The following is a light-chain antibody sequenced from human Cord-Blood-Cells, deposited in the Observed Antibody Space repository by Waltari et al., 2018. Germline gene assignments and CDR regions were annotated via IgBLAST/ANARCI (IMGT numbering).Light chain of an antibody. V-gene: IGLV2-14*01. CDR1: SSDAGGFNY. Sequence: QSALTPPASVSGSPGQSITIPCTGTSSDAGGFNYVSWYQQHPGKAPKLMIYDVSNRPSGVSNRFSGSKSGNTASLTISGLQAEDEADYYCSSYTSSSTLVFGGGTKLTVL. CDR3: SSYTSSSTLV. J-gene: IGLJ3*02. CDR2: DVS.